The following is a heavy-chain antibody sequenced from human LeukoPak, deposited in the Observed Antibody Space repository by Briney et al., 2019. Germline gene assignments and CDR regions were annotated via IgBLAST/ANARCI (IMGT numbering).Heavy chain of an antibody. D-gene: IGHD3-22*01. CDR2: ISGSGGST. J-gene: IGHJ4*02. Sequence: GGSLRLSCAASGFTVSSNYMSWVRQAPGKGLEWVSAISGSGGSTYYADSVKGRFTISRDNSKNTLCLQMNSLRAEDAAVYYCARYDSSGYYDWGQGTLVTVSS. V-gene: IGHV3-23*01. CDR3: ARYDSSGYYD. CDR1: GFTVSSNY.